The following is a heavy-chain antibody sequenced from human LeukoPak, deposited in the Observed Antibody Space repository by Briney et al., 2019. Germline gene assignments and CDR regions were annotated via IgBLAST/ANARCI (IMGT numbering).Heavy chain of an antibody. CDR1: GGSISSGTYY. CDR2: IYTSGNT. D-gene: IGHD3-3*01. Sequence: KSSETLSLTCTVSGGSISSGTYYWSWIRQPAGKGLEWIGRIYTSGNTNYNPSLKSRVTISVDTSKNQFSLKLTSVTPADTAVYYCARELDFWSGYYLDYWGQGTLATVSS. V-gene: IGHV4-61*02. J-gene: IGHJ4*02. CDR3: ARELDFWSGYYLDY.